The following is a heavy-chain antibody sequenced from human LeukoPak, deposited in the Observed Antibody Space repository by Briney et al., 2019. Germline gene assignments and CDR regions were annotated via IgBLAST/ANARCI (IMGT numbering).Heavy chain of an antibody. V-gene: IGHV4-59*08. D-gene: IGHD4-17*01. CDR1: GGSISSYS. CDR3: ARGMTTGPDP. Sequence: SETLSLTCTVSGGSISSYSWSWIRQPPGKGLEWIGYIYYSGSTNYNPSLKGRLTISVDTSKNQFSLKLSSVTAADTAVYYCARGMTTGPDPWGQGTLVTVSS. J-gene: IGHJ5*02. CDR2: IYYSGST.